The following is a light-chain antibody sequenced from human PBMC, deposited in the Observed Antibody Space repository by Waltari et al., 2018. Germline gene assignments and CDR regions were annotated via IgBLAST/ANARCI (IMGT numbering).Light chain of an antibody. CDR3: ASYTSSDSFVV. CDR2: DVT. V-gene: IGLV2-14*03. J-gene: IGLJ2*01. CDR1: SSDIGDYNF. Sequence: QSALTQPASVSGSPGQSITISCTGTSSDIGDYNFVSWYQHHPGEAPTLVIYDVTKRPSGISNRFAGSKSGNTASLTISGLQAEDEANYVCASYTSSDSFVVFGGGTKLTVL.